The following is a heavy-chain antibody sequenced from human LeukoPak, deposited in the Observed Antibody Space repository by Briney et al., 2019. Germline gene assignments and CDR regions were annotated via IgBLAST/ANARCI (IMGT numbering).Heavy chain of an antibody. Sequence: PGGSLRLSCAASGFTVSSNYMSWVRQAPGKGLEWIGEINHSGSTNYNPSLKSRVTISVDTSKNQFSLKLSSVTAADTAVYYCASRRMGFIAALARSFDFWGQGTLVTVSS. D-gene: IGHD6-13*01. J-gene: IGHJ4*02. V-gene: IGHV4-34*08. CDR2: INHSGST. CDR3: ASRRMGFIAALARSFDF. CDR1: GFTVSSNY.